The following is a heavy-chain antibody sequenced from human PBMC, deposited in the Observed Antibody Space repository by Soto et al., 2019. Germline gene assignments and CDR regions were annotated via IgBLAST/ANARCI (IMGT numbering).Heavy chain of an antibody. CDR1: GFTFSAYT. CDR3: ATDLFERPNWFDP. D-gene: IGHD1-1*01. Sequence: PGGSLRLSCTASGFTFSAYTMNWFRQAPGKGLDWVSCISRSSGTMYYADSVKGRFTISRDNAKKLLYLQMNSLRAEDTAVYYCATDLFERPNWFDPWGQGTLVTVSS. V-gene: IGHV3-48*01. J-gene: IGHJ5*02. CDR2: ISRSSGTM.